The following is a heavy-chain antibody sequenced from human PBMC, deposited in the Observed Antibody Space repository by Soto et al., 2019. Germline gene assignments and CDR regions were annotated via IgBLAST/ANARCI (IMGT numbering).Heavy chain of an antibody. V-gene: IGHV3-48*03. CDR2: TSTSRSTI. CDR3: RVWSRTRDF. CDR1: GFTFSSIE. J-gene: IGHJ4*02. D-gene: IGHD2-8*02. Sequence: GGSLRLSCGACGFTFSSIEVKWVRQVAGKGVEWVSYTSTSRSTIYYADSVKRPFTISRDNANNSLYLQMNSLRAQHTAVYYCRVWSRTRDFWGQGTLVTVSS.